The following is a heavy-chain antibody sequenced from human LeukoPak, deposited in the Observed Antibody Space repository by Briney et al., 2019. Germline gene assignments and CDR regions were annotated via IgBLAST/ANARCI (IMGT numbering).Heavy chain of an antibody. CDR2: ISGSGGST. Sequence: GGSLRLSCAASGFTFSSYAMSWVRQAPGKGLEWVSAISGSGGSTYYADSVKGRFTISRDNSKNTLYLQINSLRAEDTAVYYCAKWDREWELPTRFDYWGQGTLVTVSS. J-gene: IGHJ4*02. V-gene: IGHV3-23*01. CDR1: GFTFSSYA. D-gene: IGHD1-26*01. CDR3: AKWDREWELPTRFDY.